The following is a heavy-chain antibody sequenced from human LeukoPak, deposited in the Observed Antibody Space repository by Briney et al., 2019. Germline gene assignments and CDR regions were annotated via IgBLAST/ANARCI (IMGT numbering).Heavy chain of an antibody. CDR3: ARRSLAAVDY. CDR2: IYYSGST. D-gene: IGHD6-6*01. J-gene: IGHJ4*02. CDR1: GGSISSYY. Sequence: SETLSLTCTVSGGSISSYYWSWIRQPPGKGLEWIGYIYYSGSTSYNPSLKSRVTISVDTSKNQFSLKLSSVTAADTAVYYCARRSLAAVDYWGQGTLVTVSS. V-gene: IGHV4-59*08.